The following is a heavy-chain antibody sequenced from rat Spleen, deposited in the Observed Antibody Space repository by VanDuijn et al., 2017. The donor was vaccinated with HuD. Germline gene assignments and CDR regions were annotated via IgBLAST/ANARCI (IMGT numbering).Heavy chain of an antibody. CDR2: ISYDGSST. J-gene: IGHJ2*01. V-gene: IGHV5-29*01. Sequence: EVQLVESNGGLVQPGRSLKLSCAASGFTFNDHFMAWVRQAPTKGLEWVATISYDGSSTYYRDSVKGRFTISRDNAKSTLYLQMDSLRSEDTATYYCARHPLYDGYPHYFDYWGQGVMVTVSS. CDR1: GFTFNDHF. D-gene: IGHD1-12*03. CDR3: ARHPLYDGYPHYFDY.